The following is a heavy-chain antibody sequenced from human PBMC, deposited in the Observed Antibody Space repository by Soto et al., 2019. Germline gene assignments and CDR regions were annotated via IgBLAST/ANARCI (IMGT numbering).Heavy chain of an antibody. D-gene: IGHD6-6*01. Sequence: EVQLLESGGGLVQPGGSLRLSCAASGFTFSSYAMSWVRQAPGKGLEWVSAISGSGGSTYYADSVKGRFTISRDNSKNPLDLQMNSLSGEDTAVYYCGKGGGQLALGGGEFDYWGQGTLVTVSS. CDR1: GFTFSSYA. V-gene: IGHV3-23*01. CDR2: ISGSGGST. CDR3: GKGGGQLALGGGEFDY. J-gene: IGHJ4*02.